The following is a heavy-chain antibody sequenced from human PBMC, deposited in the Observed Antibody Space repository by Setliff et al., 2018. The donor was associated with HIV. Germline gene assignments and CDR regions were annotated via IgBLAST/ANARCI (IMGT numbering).Heavy chain of an antibody. V-gene: IGHV4-59*08. D-gene: IGHD1-26*01. J-gene: IGHJ4*02. Sequence: PSETLPLTCTVSGGSISNYYWSWIRQPPGKGLEWIGHIYSSGSTNYNPSLKSRVTISVDTSKNQISLKLSSVTAADTAVYYCARRMSSGSYYDYWGQGTLVTVSS. CDR3: ARRMSSGSYYDY. CDR1: GGSISNYY. CDR2: IYSSGST.